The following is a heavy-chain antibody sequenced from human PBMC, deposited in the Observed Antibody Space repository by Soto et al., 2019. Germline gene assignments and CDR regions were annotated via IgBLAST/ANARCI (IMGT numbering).Heavy chain of an antibody. Sequence: PSETLSLTCTVSGGSISSYYWSWIRQPPGKGLEWIGYIYYSGSTNYNPSLKSRVTISVDTSKNQFSLKLSSVTAADTAVYYCAMLYVRGSSRYFDYWGQGPLVTV. CDR1: GGSISSYY. CDR2: IYYSGST. V-gene: IGHV4-59*01. J-gene: IGHJ4*02. D-gene: IGHD3-16*02. CDR3: AMLYVRGSSRYFDY.